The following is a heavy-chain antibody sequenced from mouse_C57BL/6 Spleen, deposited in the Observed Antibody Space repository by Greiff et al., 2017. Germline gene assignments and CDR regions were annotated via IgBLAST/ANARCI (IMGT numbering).Heavy chain of an antibody. CDR2: ISYDGSN. CDR3: AREGYDSRTWFAY. V-gene: IGHV3-6*01. Sequence: EVHLVESGPGLVKPSQSLSLTCSVTGYSITSGYYWNWIRQFPGNKLEWMGYISYDGSNNYNPSLKNRISITRDTSKNQFFLKLNSVTTEDTATYYCAREGYDSRTWFAYWGQGTLVTVSA. J-gene: IGHJ3*01. D-gene: IGHD1-1*01. CDR1: GYSITSGYY.